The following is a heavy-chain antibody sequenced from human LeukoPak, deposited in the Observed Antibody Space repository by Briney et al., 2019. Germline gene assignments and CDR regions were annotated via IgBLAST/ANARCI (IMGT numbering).Heavy chain of an antibody. Sequence: GGSLRLSCAASGFTFSSYAMSWVRQAPGKGLEWVSAISGSGGSTYYADSVKGRFTISTDNSKNTLYLQMNSLRAEDTAVYYCAKRPRIAASLDHSTPVWGQGTTVTVSS. CDR3: AKRPRIAASLDHSTPV. D-gene: IGHD6-25*01. CDR2: ISGSGGST. CDR1: GFTFSSYA. V-gene: IGHV3-23*01. J-gene: IGHJ6*02.